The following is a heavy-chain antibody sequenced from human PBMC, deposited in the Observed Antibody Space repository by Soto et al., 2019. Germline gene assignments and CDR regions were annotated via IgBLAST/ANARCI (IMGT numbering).Heavy chain of an antibody. D-gene: IGHD2-15*01. J-gene: IGHJ3*02. CDR1: SGSISSSNW. V-gene: IGHV4-4*02. Sequence: SETLSLTCAVSSGSISSSNWWSWVRQPPGKGLEWIGEIYHSGSTNYNPSLKSRVTISVDKSKNQFSLKLSSVTAADTAVYYCANVAEYCSGGSCYSGAFDIWGQGTMVTVSS. CDR3: ANVAEYCSGGSCYSGAFDI. CDR2: IYHSGST.